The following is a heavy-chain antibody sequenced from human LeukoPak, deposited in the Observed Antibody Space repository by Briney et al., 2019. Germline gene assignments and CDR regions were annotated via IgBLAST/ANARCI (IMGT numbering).Heavy chain of an antibody. CDR1: GFTFSDYY. V-gene: IGHV3-11*01. J-gene: IGHJ6*02. CDR2: ISSSGSTI. Sequence: MSGGSLRLSCAASGFTFSDYYMSWIRQAPGKGLEWVSYISSSGSTIYYADSVKGRLTISRDNAKNSLYLQMNSLRAEDTAVYYCARAREDIVVVPAASDITNYYYYYGMDVWGQGTTVTVSS. CDR3: ARAREDIVVVPAASDITNYYYYYGMDV. D-gene: IGHD2-2*01.